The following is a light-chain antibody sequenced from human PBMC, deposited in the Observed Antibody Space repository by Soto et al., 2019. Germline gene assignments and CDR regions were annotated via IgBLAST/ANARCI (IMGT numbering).Light chain of an antibody. CDR2: GAS. V-gene: IGKV1-33*01. CDR1: QDINRF. Sequence: DIYMTQSPSSLSASVGDRVTITCQATQDINRFLNWYQQKPGKAPKLLIKGASTLAAGVPSRFSGDGSETHFTLTITSLQPEDIAPYDCQQYDNLPLTFDPGTKVNIK. CDR3: QQYDNLPLT. J-gene: IGKJ3*01.